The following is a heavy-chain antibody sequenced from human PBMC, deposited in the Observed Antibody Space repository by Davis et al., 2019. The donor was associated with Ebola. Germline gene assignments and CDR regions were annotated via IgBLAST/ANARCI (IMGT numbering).Heavy chain of an antibody. CDR2: ISSSSSYI. CDR3: ARQSSGWYSNYYYMDV. Sequence: GESLKISCAASAFTFSSYSMNWVRQAPGKGLEWVSSISSSSSYIYYADSVKGRFTISRDNAKNSLYLQMNSLRAEDTAVYYCARQSSGWYSNYYYMDVWGKGTTVTVSS. D-gene: IGHD6-19*01. J-gene: IGHJ6*03. CDR1: AFTFSSYS. V-gene: IGHV3-21*04.